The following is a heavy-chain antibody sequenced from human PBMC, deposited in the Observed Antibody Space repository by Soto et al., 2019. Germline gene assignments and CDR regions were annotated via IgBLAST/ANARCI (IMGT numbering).Heavy chain of an antibody. J-gene: IGHJ5*01. CDR2: IIPIFGAT. CDR3: ARTGGSFLDS. Sequence: QVQLVKSGAEVKKPGSSVKVSCKASGGTFSSYAITWVRQAPGQGLDWMGEIIPIFGATNFAQKFQGRVTITADKSTTTAYMELSSLTSEDTAVYYCARTGGSFLDSWGQGTLVTVSS. D-gene: IGHD1-26*01. CDR1: GGTFSSYA. V-gene: IGHV1-69*06.